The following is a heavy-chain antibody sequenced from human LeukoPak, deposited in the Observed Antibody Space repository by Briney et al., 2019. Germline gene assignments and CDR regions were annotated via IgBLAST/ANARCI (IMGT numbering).Heavy chain of an antibody. V-gene: IGHV3-15*01. J-gene: IGHJ5*02. Sequence: PGGSLRLSCAASGFTFSNAWMSWVRQAPGKGLEWVGRIKSKTDGGTTDYAAPVKGRFTISRDDSKNTLYLQMNSLKTEDTAVYYCTTYGYSYDNWFDPWGQGTLVTVSS. CDR3: TTYGYSYDNWFDP. D-gene: IGHD5-18*01. CDR2: IKSKTDGGTT. CDR1: GFTFSNAW.